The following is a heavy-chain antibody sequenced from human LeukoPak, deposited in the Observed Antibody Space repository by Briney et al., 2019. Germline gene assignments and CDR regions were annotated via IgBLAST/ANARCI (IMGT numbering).Heavy chain of an antibody. D-gene: IGHD3-16*01. CDR1: GYTFTGYY. Sequence: ASVKLSCKASGYTFTGYYMHWVRQAPGQGLEWMGWINPNSGGTNYAQKFQGRVTMTRDTSISTAYMELSRLRSDDTAVYYCARGRTRIMITFGQPTYYFDYWGQGTLVTVSS. CDR3: ARGRTRIMITFGQPTYYFDY. V-gene: IGHV1-2*02. J-gene: IGHJ4*02. CDR2: INPNSGGT.